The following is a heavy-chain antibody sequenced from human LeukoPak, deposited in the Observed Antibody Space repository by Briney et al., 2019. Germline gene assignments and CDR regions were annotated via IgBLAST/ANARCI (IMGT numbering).Heavy chain of an antibody. J-gene: IGHJ5*02. Sequence: SETLSLTCTVSGGSISSSSYYWGWIRQPPGKGLEWIGSIYYSGSTYYNPSLKSRVTISVDTSKNQFSLKLSSVTAADTAVYYCARQPEWLRFNWFDPWGQGTLVTVSS. D-gene: IGHD5-12*01. CDR1: GGSISSSSYY. CDR2: IYYSGST. V-gene: IGHV4-39*01. CDR3: ARQPEWLRFNWFDP.